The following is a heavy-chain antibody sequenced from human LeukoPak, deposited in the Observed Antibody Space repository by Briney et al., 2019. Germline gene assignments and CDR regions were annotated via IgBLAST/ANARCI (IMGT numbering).Heavy chain of an antibody. V-gene: IGHV3-21*01. Sequence: PGGSLRLSCAASGFTFSSYSMNWVRQAPGKGLEWVSSISSSSSYIYYADSVKGRFTISRDNAKNSLYLQMNSLRAEDTAVYYCARKWGFSGRPGGYFDYWGQGTLVTVSS. CDR1: GFTFSSYS. CDR3: ARKWGFSGRPGGYFDY. D-gene: IGHD6-19*01. J-gene: IGHJ4*02. CDR2: ISSSSSYI.